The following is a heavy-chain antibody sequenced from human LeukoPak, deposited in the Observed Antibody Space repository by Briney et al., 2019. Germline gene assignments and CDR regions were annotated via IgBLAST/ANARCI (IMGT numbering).Heavy chain of an antibody. V-gene: IGHV1-18*01. CDR2: ISAYKGNT. D-gene: IGHD6-19*01. CDR1: GYTFTSYG. J-gene: IGHJ3*02. Sequence: GASVKVSCKASGYTFTSYGIGWVRQPPGQGLEWMGWISAYKGNTNYAPKIRGGVTMTTATSTSTAYMQLRILTSAATAGYCCGRSGGGYSSGWSHAAFDIWGQGSSSGWSHAAFDIWGQGTMVTVSS. CDR3: GRSGGGYSSGWSHAAFDIWGQGSSSGWSHAAFDI.